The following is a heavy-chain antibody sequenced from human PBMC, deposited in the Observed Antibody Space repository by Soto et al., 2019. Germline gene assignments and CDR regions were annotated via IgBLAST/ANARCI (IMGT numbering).Heavy chain of an antibody. CDR2: IAVNADTI. Sequence: EVHLLESGGGLVQPGGSLRLSCAVSGFTFSSYAMTWLRQTPGKGLEWVSSIAVNADTIHYADSEKGRFTISRDNSKSTLFLQMNSLRADDTAVYHCARVGRSDSWDMWFDSWGQGTRVTVSS. CDR1: GFTFSSYA. V-gene: IGHV3-23*01. D-gene: IGHD2-21*02. CDR3: ARVGRSDSWDMWFDS. J-gene: IGHJ5*01.